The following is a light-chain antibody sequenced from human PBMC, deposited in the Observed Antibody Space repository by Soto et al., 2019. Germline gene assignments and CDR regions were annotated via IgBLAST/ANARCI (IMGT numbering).Light chain of an antibody. Sequence: EIVLTQSPGTLSLSPGERATLSCRASQSVSSSYLAWYQQKPGRAPRLLIYGASSRATGIPDRFSGSGSGTDCTLTISRLEPEDFAVYYCQQYGSSPPWTFGQGTKVEIK. CDR2: GAS. CDR3: QQYGSSPPWT. V-gene: IGKV3-20*01. J-gene: IGKJ1*01. CDR1: QSVSSSY.